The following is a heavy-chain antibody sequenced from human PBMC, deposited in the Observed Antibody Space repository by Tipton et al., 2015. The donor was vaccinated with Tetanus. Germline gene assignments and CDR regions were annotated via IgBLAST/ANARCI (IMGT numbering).Heavy chain of an antibody. CDR3: ARGAPVNWFDP. CDR2: IYSGGST. CDR1: GLTVSSNY. V-gene: IGHV3-53*01. J-gene: IGHJ5*02. Sequence: SLRLSCAASGLTVSSNYMSWVRQAPGKGLEWVSVIYSGGSTYYADSVKGRFTISRDNSKNTLYLQMNDPRAEDTAVYYCARGAPVNWFDPWGQGTLVTVSS.